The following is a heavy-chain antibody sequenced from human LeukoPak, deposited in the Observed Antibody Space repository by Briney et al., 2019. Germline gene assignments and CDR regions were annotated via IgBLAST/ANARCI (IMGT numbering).Heavy chain of an antibody. J-gene: IGHJ4*02. Sequence: GGSLRLSCAASGFTFSSYSMNWVRQAPGKGLEWVSSISSSSSYIYYEDSVKGRFTISRDNAKNSLYLQMNSLRAEDTAVYYCARENYHDYWGQGTLVTVSS. CDR2: ISSSSSYI. D-gene: IGHD1-7*01. CDR1: GFTFSSYS. CDR3: ARENYHDY. V-gene: IGHV3-21*01.